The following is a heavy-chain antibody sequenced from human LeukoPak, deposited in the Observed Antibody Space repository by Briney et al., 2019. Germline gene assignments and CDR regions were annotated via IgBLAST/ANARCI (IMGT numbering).Heavy chain of an antibody. CDR2: ISSSGSTI. CDR3: ARDRHCGGDCHFGGMDV. J-gene: IGHJ6*02. D-gene: IGHD2-21*02. CDR1: GFTFSDYY. V-gene: IGHV3-11*01. Sequence: PGGSLRLSCAASGFTFSDYYMSWIRQAPGKGLEWVSYISSSGSTIYYADSVKGRFTISRDNAKNSLYLQMDSLRAEDTAVYYCARDRHCGGDCHFGGMDVWGQGTTVTVSS.